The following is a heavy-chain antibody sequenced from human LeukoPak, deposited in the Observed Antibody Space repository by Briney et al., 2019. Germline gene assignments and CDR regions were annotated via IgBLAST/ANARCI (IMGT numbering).Heavy chain of an antibody. V-gene: IGHV4-61*01. J-gene: IGHJ4*02. Sequence: PSETLSLTCGVSGYSIGSGYFWNWIRQPPGKGLEWIGYMYYSGSTNYNPSLKSRVTISIDTSKNQFSLKLSSVTAADTAVYYCARGFSSWPYYFDYWGQGTLVTVSS. D-gene: IGHD6-13*01. CDR1: GYSIGSGYF. CDR3: ARGFSSWPYYFDY. CDR2: MYYSGST.